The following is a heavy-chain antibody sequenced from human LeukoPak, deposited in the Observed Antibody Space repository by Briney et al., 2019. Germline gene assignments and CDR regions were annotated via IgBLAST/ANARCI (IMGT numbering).Heavy chain of an antibody. CDR2: ISNGGST. J-gene: IGHJ4*02. Sequence: GGSLRLSCAASGFTFSSDAMSWVRHAPGKGLGWVSTISNGGSTYYADSVKGRFTISRDNSKNTLYLQMNSLRAEDTAVYFCAKGRSSSWFLLDYWGQGALVTVSS. CDR1: GFTFSSDA. V-gene: IGHV3-23*01. D-gene: IGHD6-13*01. CDR3: AKGRSSSWFLLDY.